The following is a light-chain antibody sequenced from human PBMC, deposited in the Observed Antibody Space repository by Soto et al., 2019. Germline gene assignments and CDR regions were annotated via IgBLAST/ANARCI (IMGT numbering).Light chain of an antibody. V-gene: IGKV1-39*01. CDR1: QSISSY. Sequence: DIQMTQSPSALSASVGDRVTITCRASQSISSYLNWYQQKPGKAPKLLIYAASSLQSGVPSRFSGSGSGTDFTLTISSLQPEDFATYYCKQSYPRGKCGQGNTVDIK. J-gene: IGKJ1*01. CDR3: KQSYPRGK. CDR2: AAS.